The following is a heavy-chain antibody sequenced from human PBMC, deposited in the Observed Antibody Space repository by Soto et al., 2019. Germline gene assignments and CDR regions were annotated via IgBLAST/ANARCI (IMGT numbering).Heavy chain of an antibody. V-gene: IGHV4-31*03. D-gene: IGHD2-2*01. CDR3: VRGINSYQFDY. CDR1: GGSINSGTYY. J-gene: IGHJ4*02. Sequence: SETLSLTCTVSGGSINSGTYYWSWVRQRPGKGLEWIGYIYYSVSTYYNPSLRSRVTISSDSSKNHSSLRLTYVTAADTAVYYCVRGINSYQFDYWGQGALVTVSS. CDR2: IYYSVST.